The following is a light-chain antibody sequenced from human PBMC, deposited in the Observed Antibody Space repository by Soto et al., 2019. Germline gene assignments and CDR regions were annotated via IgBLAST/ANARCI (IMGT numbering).Light chain of an antibody. CDR3: GTWDSSLSAVV. J-gene: IGLJ2*01. V-gene: IGLV1-51*01. CDR2: DNN. Sequence: QAVVTQPPSVSAASGQKVTISCSGSSSNIGNNYVSWYQHLPGTAPKLLIYDNNKRPSGIPDRFSGSKSGTSATLGITGLQTGDEADYYCGTWDSSLSAVVFGGGTKVTVL. CDR1: SSNIGNNY.